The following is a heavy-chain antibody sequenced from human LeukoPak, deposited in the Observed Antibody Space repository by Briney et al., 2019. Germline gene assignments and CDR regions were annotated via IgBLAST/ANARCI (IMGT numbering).Heavy chain of an antibody. CDR3: ARHLAASGWYDY. D-gene: IGHD6-19*01. CDR2: IYYSGST. CDR1: GGSISSYY. Sequence: SETLSLTCTVSGGSISSYYWSWIRQPPGKGLEWIGYIYYSGSTNYNPSLKSRVTISVDTSKNQFSLKLSSVTAADTAVYYCARHLAASGWYDYWGQGTLATVSS. J-gene: IGHJ4*02. V-gene: IGHV4-59*08.